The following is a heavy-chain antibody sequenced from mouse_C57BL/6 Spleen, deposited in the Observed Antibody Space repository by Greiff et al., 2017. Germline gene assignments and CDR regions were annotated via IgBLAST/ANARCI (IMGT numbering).Heavy chain of an antibody. V-gene: IGHV1-67*01. Sequence: VQLQQFGPELVRPGVSVKISCKGSGYTFTDYAMHWVKQSHAKSLEWIGVISTYYGDASYNQKFKDKATMTVDKSSSTAYMELARLTSEDSAVYYCAGGITTVVAPYWYFYVWGTGTTVTVSS. CDR3: AGGITTVVAPYWYFYV. CDR2: ISTYYGDA. D-gene: IGHD1-1*01. J-gene: IGHJ1*03. CDR1: GYTFTDYA.